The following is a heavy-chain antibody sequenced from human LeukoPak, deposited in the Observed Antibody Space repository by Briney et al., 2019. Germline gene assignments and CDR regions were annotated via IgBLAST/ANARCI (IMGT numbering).Heavy chain of an antibody. CDR1: GFTFSSYW. CDR3: GRDKKWLQYYYGVDV. J-gene: IGHJ6*02. V-gene: IGHV3-7*01. Sequence: GGSLRLSCAASGFTFSSYWMSWVRQAPGKGLEWVADMNLDGSEEYYVDSVKGRFTISRDNAKNSLYLQMHSLRAEDTAVYYCGRDKKWLQYYYGVDVWGQGTTVTVSS. D-gene: IGHD5-12*01. CDR2: MNLDGSEE.